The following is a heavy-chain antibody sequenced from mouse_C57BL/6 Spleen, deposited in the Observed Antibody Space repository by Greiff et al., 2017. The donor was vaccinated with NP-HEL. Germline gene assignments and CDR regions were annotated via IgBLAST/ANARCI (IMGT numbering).Heavy chain of an antibody. D-gene: IGHD2-4*01. Sequence: DVKLVESGGGLVKPGGSLKLSCAASGFTFSDYGMHWVRQAPEKGLEWVAYISSGSSTIYYADTVKGRFTLSRDNAKNTLFLQMTRLMSEDTAMYYCARTHDYDRGFAYWGQGTLVTVSA. CDR3: ARTHDYDRGFAY. V-gene: IGHV5-17*01. CDR2: ISSGSSTI. CDR1: GFTFSDYG. J-gene: IGHJ3*01.